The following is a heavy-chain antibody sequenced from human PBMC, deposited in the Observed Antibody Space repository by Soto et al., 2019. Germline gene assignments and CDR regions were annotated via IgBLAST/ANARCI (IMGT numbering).Heavy chain of an antibody. D-gene: IGHD6-19*01. V-gene: IGHV1-18*04. CDR3: AREYSSDYKFYY. Sequence: ASVKVSCKASGYTGYTFTSYGINWVRQAPGQGLEWMGRISAYSGNTNYAQKLQGRVTMTTDTSTNSAYMELRSLRSDDTAVYYCAREYSSDYKFYYWGQGTLVTGSS. J-gene: IGHJ4*02. CDR2: ISAYSGNT. CDR1: GYTGYTFTSYG.